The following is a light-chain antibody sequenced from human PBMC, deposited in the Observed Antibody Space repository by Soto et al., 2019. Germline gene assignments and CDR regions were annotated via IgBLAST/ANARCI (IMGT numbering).Light chain of an antibody. CDR1: SSDVGGYNY. V-gene: IGLV2-14*01. J-gene: IGLJ2*01. CDR2: DVS. CDR3: SSYTSGIL. Sequence: QSVLTQPASVSGSPGQSITISCTGTSSDVGGYNYVSWYQQHPGKAPKLMIYDVSNRPSGVSNRFSGSKSGNTASLTISGLQAEDEADYYCSSYTSGILFGGGTKLTVL.